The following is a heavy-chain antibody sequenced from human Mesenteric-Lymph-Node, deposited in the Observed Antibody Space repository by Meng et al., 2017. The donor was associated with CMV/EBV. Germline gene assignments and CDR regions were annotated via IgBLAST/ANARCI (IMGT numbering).Heavy chain of an antibody. V-gene: IGHV3-49*04. J-gene: IGHJ4*02. D-gene: IGHD4-17*01. CDR2: IRNKAYGGTT. CDR1: GFTFGDYA. CDR3: TRGGDYVVAYFDY. Sequence: GGSLRLSCTASGFTFGDYAMSWVRQAPGKGLEWVGFIRNKAYGGTTEYAASVKGRFTISRDDSKSIAYLQMNSLKTEDTAVYYCTRGGDYVVAYFDYWGQGTLVTVSS.